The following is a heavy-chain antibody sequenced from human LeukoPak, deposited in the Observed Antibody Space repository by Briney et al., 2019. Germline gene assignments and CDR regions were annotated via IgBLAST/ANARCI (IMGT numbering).Heavy chain of an antibody. D-gene: IGHD1-26*01. CDR3: ARPSAVSSGSYLL. CDR2: IYYSGST. V-gene: IGHV4-39*01. J-gene: IGHJ4*02. CDR1: GGSISSGNYY. Sequence: SETLSLTCTVSGGSISSGNYYWSWIRQYPGKGLEWIGSIYYSGSTYYNPSLKSRVTISVDTSKNQFSLKLSSVTAADTAVYYCARPSAVSSGSYLLWGQGTLVTVSS.